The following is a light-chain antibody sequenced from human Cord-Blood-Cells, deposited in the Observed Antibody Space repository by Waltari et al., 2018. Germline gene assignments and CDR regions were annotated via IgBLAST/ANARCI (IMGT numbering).Light chain of an antibody. J-gene: IGLJ3*02. CDR2: ITN. CDR3: AAWDDSLNGPV. Sequence: QSVLTQPPSASGTPGQRVTFSCSGSSSNLGSTTVTWYQQLPGTAPKLLIYITNQRPSGVPDRFSGSKSGTSASLSISGLQSEDEADYYCAAWDDSLNGPVFGGGTKLTVL. CDR1: SSNLGSTT. V-gene: IGLV1-44*01.